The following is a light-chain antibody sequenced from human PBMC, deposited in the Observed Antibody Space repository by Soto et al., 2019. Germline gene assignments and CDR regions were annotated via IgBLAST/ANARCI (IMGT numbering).Light chain of an antibody. Sequence: QSVLTQPASVSGSPGQSITISCTGTSSDVGGYNHVSWSQQHPGKAPKLLISEVSNRPSGVSNRFSGSKSGNTASLTISGLQADDEADYYCSSYTASSTLLFGTGTKVTVL. V-gene: IGLV2-14*03. CDR3: SSYTASSTLL. CDR2: EVS. CDR1: SSDVGGYNH. J-gene: IGLJ1*01.